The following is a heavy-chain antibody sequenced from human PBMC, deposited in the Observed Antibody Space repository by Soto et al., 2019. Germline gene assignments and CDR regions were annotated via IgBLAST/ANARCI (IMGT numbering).Heavy chain of an antibody. D-gene: IGHD3-22*01. J-gene: IGHJ4*02. V-gene: IGHV1-3*01. Sequence: QVQFVQSGAEVKKPGASVKVSCKTPGYTCPRYNIHWVRQAPGQRLEWMGRINVGKGNTRYSQKFQGRLTLTRDTPGNTAYLELNSLISEDTAVYYCATLQDYDGCLDSWGQGTLVTVSS. CDR1: GYTCPRYN. CDR2: INVGKGNT. CDR3: ATLQDYDGCLDS.